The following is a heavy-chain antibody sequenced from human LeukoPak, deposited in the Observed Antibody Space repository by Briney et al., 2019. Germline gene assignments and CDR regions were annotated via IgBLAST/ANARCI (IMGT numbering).Heavy chain of an antibody. Sequence: SETLSLTCTVSGGSISTYYWNWVRQSPGKGLEWIGEINHSGSTNYNPSLKSRVTISVDTSKNQFSLKLSSVTAADTAVYYCARVRVINFYYYGMDVWGKGTTVTVSS. J-gene: IGHJ6*04. CDR1: GGSISTYY. V-gene: IGHV4-34*01. CDR2: INHSGST. D-gene: IGHD3-16*02. CDR3: ARVRVINFYYYGMDV.